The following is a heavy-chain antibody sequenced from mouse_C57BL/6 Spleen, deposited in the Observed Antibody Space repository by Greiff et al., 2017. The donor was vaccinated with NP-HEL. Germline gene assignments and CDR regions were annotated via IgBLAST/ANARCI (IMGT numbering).Heavy chain of an antibody. J-gene: IGHJ4*01. CDR1: GFSLTSYG. Sequence: VQGVESGPGLVAPSPSLSITCTVSGFSLTSYGVHWVRQPPGQGLEWLVVIWRDGGTTYNSALKSRLSISKDNSKGQVYLKMNSLQTDDTAMYYCARGSSYDYYAMDYWGQGTSVTVSS. V-gene: IGHV2-6*03. CDR2: IWRDGGT. CDR3: ARGSSYDYYAMDY. D-gene: IGHD1-1*01.